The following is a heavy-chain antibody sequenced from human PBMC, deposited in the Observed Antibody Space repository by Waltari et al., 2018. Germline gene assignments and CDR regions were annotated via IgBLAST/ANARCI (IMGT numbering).Heavy chain of an antibody. J-gene: IGHJ4*02. D-gene: IGHD4-17*01. CDR1: GFTFSSYA. CDR2: ISYDGSNK. CDR3: AKDLPVRVAWTSH. Sequence: QVQLVEYGGGVVQPGRSLRLSCAASGFTFSSYAMHWVRQAPGKGLEWVAVISYDGSNKYYADTVKGGFTISRDNSKNRLYLQMNSPVAEDTAVYYCAKDLPVRVAWTSHWGQGTLVTVSS. V-gene: IGHV3-30-3*01.